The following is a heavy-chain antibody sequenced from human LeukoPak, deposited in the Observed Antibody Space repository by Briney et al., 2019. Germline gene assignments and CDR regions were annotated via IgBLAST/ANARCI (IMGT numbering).Heavy chain of an antibody. CDR1: GYTFTGYY. J-gene: IGHJ4*02. CDR2: INPNSGGT. Sequence: GASVTVSCTASGYTFTGYYMHWVRQAPGQGLEWMGWINPNSGGTNYAQKFQGRVTMTRDTSISTAYMELSRLRSDDTAVYYCARGVATLADPPDYWGQGTLVTVSS. V-gene: IGHV1-2*02. CDR3: ARGVATLADPPDY. D-gene: IGHD5-12*01.